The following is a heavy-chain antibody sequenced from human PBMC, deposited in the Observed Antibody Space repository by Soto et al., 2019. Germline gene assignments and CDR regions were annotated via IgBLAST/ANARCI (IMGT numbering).Heavy chain of an antibody. CDR3: GKKERIVYAKWDRFHP. D-gene: IGHD2-8*01. Sequence: PGGSLRLSCAASGFTFSSYSMNWVRQAPGKGLEWVSYISSSSSTIYYADSVKGRFTISRDNAKNSLYLQMNSLRDEDTAVYYCGKKERIVYAKWDRFHPWGQGTLVTVSS. J-gene: IGHJ5*02. V-gene: IGHV3-48*02. CDR2: ISSSSSTI. CDR1: GFTFSSYS.